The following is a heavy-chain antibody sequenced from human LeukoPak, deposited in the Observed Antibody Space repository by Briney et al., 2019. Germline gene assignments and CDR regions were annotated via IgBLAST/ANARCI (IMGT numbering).Heavy chain of an antibody. CDR2: VYYTGTT. V-gene: IGHV4-59*01. J-gene: IGHJ4*02. Sequence: PSETLSLTCTVSGGSISSYYWSWIRQPPGKGLEWIGYVYYTGTTNYNPSLESRVTISLGTSKDQFSLKLTSATAADTAVYYCARGVVYFDFWGQGTLVTVSS. CDR3: ARGVVYFDF. CDR1: GGSISSYY.